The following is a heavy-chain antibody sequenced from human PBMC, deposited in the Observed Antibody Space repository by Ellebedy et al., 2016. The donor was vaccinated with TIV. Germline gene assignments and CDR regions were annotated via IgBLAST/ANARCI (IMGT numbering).Heavy chain of an antibody. J-gene: IGHJ4*02. Sequence: SVKVSXXASGGTFSSYAISWVRQAPGQGLEWMGRIIPILGIANYAQKFQGRVTITADKSTSTAYMELSSLRSEDTAVYYCARESSSGWYYFDYWGQGTLVTVSS. CDR3: ARESSSGWYYFDY. CDR1: GGTFSSYA. D-gene: IGHD6-19*01. V-gene: IGHV1-69*04. CDR2: IIPILGIA.